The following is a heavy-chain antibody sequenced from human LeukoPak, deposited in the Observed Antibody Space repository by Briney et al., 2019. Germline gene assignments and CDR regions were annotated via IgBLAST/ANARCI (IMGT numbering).Heavy chain of an antibody. CDR2: VSGSGSTV. CDR1: GFTFGDHI. J-gene: IGHJ4*02. D-gene: IGHD3-22*01. V-gene: IGHV3-48*01. Sequence: GGSLRLSCAASGFTFGDHIMNWVRQLPGKRLEWVAYVSGSGSTVYYADSVKGRFTVSRDNGKSSLYLQMNSLKTEDTAVYYCTRVVPRYYYESSGYSYSDFWGQGTLVTVSS. CDR3: TRVVPRYYYESSGYSYSDF.